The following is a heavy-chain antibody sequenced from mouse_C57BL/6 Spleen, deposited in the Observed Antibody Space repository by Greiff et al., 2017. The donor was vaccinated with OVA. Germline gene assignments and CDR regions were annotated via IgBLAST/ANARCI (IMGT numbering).Heavy chain of an antibody. CDR3: AREVYGFDY. J-gene: IGHJ2*01. Sequence: QVQLQQPGAELVTPGASVKLSCKASGYTFTSYWMQWVKQRPGQGLEWIGEIDPSDSYTNYNQKFKGKATLTVDTSSSTAYMQLSSLTSEDSAVYYCAREVYGFDYWGQGTTLTVSS. CDR2: IDPSDSYT. D-gene: IGHD1-1*02. CDR1: GYTFTSYW. V-gene: IGHV1-50*01.